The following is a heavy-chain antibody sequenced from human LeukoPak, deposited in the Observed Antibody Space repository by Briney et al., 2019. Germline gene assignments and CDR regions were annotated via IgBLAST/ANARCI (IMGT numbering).Heavy chain of an antibody. Sequence: ASVKVSCKASGYTFTSYDINWVRQATGQGLEWMGWMNPNSGNTGYAQKFQGGVTITRNTSITTAYMELSSLRSEDTAVYYCARRGCSSTSCLFDYWGQGTLVTVSS. J-gene: IGHJ4*02. CDR1: GYTFTSYD. CDR2: MNPNSGNT. D-gene: IGHD2-2*01. V-gene: IGHV1-8*03. CDR3: ARRGCSSTSCLFDY.